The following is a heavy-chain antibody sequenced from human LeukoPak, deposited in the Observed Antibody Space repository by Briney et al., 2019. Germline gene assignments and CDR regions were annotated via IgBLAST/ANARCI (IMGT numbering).Heavy chain of an antibody. D-gene: IGHD1-26*01. Sequence: SVKVSCKASGGTLSSYAISWVRQAPGQGLEWMGRIIPILGIANYAQKFQGRVTITADKSTSTAYMELSSLRSEDTAVYYCARGQIVGATTEDYWGQGTLVTVSS. J-gene: IGHJ4*02. V-gene: IGHV1-69*04. CDR1: GGTLSSYA. CDR3: ARGQIVGATTEDY. CDR2: IIPILGIA.